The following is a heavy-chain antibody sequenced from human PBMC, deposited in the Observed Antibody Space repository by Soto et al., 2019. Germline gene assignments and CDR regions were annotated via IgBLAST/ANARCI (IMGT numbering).Heavy chain of an antibody. CDR1: GDSISSFY. V-gene: IGHV4-4*07. Sequence: SSETLSLTCTVSGDSISSFYWSWIRQPAGKGLEWIGRIYSSGTTNYNPSLKSRVTMSVDTSKNQFSLRLSSVTAADTAVYYCARDRIVGNSYFDYWGQGTLVTVSS. D-gene: IGHD1-26*01. CDR2: IYSSGTT. CDR3: ARDRIVGNSYFDY. J-gene: IGHJ4*02.